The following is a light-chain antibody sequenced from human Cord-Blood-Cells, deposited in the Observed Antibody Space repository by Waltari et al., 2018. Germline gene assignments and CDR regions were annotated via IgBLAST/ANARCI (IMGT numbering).Light chain of an antibody. Sequence: QSALTQPASVSGSPGQSITISCPGTSSDVGGFTYVSWYQQHPGKAPKRMIYDGSNPPSGVSNRYSGSKSGNTASLTISGLQAEDEADDYCSSYTSSSTWVFGGVTKLTVL. J-gene: IGLJ3*02. V-gene: IGLV2-14*01. CDR2: DGS. CDR1: SSDVGGFTY. CDR3: SSYTSSSTWV.